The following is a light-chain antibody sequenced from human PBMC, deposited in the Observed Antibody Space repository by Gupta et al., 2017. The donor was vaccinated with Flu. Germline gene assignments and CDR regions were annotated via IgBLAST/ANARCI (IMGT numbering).Light chain of an antibody. V-gene: IGKV1-39*01. CDR2: AAS. J-gene: IGKJ4*01. CDR1: QNIRNY. CDR3: QQSFNTPLT. Sequence: DIQLTQSPSSLSASVGDKVTITCRASQNIRNYLNWYQQKPGRAPKLLIYAASTLQSGVSSRFSGGGSRTEFTLTVNDLQPDDFATYFCQQSFNTPLTFGGGTKVDI.